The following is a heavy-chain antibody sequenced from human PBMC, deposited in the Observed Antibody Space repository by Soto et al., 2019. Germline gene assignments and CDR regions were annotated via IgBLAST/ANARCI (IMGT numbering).Heavy chain of an antibody. D-gene: IGHD1-26*01. V-gene: IGHV1-3*01. CDR3: ARATHVVGATTSGFDP. CDR2: INAGNGNT. CDR1: GYTFTSYA. J-gene: IGHJ5*02. Sequence: QVQLVQSGAEVKKPGASVKVSCKASGYTFTSYAMHWVRQAPGQRLEWMGWINAGNGNTRYSQKFQGRVTMTRDPSASTADMEVGSLGSEATAVYYCARATHVVGATTSGFDPWGQGTLVTVSS.